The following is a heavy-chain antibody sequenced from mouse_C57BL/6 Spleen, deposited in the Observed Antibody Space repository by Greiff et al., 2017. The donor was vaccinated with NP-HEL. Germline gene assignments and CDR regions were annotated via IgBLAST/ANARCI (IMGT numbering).Heavy chain of an antibody. V-gene: IGHV1-69*01. J-gene: IGHJ2*01. CDR2: IDPSDSYT. CDR1: GYTFTSYW. D-gene: IGHD2-4*01. Sequence: VQLQQSGAELVMPGASVKLSCKASGYTFTSYWMHWVKQRPGQGLEWIGEIDPSDSYTNYNQKFKGKSTLTVDKSSSTAYLHLSSLTSEDSAVYYCARWGYDYDCFDYWGQGTTLTVSS. CDR3: ARWGYDYDCFDY.